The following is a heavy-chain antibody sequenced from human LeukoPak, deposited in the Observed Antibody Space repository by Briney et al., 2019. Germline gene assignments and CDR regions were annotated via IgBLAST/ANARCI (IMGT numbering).Heavy chain of an antibody. V-gene: IGHV3-48*01. D-gene: IGHD3-22*01. Sequence: GGSLRLSCAASGFTFSSYSMNWVRQAPGKGLEWVSYISSSSSTMYYADSVKGRFTISRDNAKSSLYLQMNSLRAEDTAVYYCARDLSRVTMIVVMDYWGQGTLVTVSS. J-gene: IGHJ4*02. CDR3: ARDLSRVTMIVVMDY. CDR2: ISSSSSTM. CDR1: GFTFSSYS.